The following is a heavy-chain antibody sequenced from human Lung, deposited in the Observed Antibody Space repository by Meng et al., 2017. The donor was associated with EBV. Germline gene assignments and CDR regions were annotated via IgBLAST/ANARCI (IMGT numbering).Heavy chain of an antibody. CDR2: INTNTGNP. V-gene: IGHV7-4-1*02. D-gene: IGHD6-19*01. Sequence: QGQRVQSGAEVKKPCASVKVSCKASGYTFTSYAMNWVRQAPGQGLEWMGWINTNTGNPTYAQGFTGRFVFSLDTSVSTAYLQISSLKAEDTAVYYCARDKIAVAGITGDYWGQGTLVTVSS. CDR3: ARDKIAVAGITGDY. J-gene: IGHJ4*02. CDR1: GYTFTSYA.